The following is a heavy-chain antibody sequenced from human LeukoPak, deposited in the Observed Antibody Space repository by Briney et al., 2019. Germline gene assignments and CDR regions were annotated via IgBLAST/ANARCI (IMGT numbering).Heavy chain of an antibody. CDR2: ITENGGGT. D-gene: IGHD1-26*01. V-gene: IGHV3-23*01. J-gene: IGHJ4*02. CDR1: GFSFSSYY. Sequence: PGGSRRLSCEGSGFSFSSYYMSWVRQAPGKGLEWVSSITENGGGTYYADSVKGHFIISRDNSKNTLYLQMNSLRVDDTAIYYCTKGKVNQVGGLDCWGQGTLVTVSS. CDR3: TKGKVNQVGGLDC.